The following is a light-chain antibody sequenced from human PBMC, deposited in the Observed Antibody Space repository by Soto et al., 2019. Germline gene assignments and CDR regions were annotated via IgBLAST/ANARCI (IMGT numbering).Light chain of an antibody. CDR2: EVN. V-gene: IGLV2-14*01. J-gene: IGLJ2*01. CDR1: SSDVGGYNY. Sequence: QSALTQPASVSGSPGQSITISCTGTSSDVGGYNYVSWYQQHPGKAPKLLIYEVNHRPSGVSNRFSGSKSGNTASLTISGLQSEDESDYYCSSYTSISTLVFGGGTKVTVL. CDR3: SSYTSISTLV.